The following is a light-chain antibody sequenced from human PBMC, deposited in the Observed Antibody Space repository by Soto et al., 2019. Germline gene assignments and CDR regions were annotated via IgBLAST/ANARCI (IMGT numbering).Light chain of an antibody. CDR2: LGS. V-gene: IGKV2-28*01. CDR3: MQALQTPLT. CDR1: QSLLHSNGYNY. J-gene: IGKJ4*01. Sequence: DIVMTQSPLSLPVTPGAPASISCRSSQSLLHSNGYNYLDWYLQKPGQSPQLLIYLGSNRASGVPDWFSGSGSGTDFTLKFSRVEAEDVGVYYCMQALQTPLTFGGGTKVEIK.